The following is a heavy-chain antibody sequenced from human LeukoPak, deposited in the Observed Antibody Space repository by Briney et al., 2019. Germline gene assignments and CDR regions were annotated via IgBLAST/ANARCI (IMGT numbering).Heavy chain of an antibody. CDR3: AKDRGGDYVSVY. CDR2: IGGSGGST. D-gene: IGHD4-17*01. CDR1: GFTFSSYA. V-gene: IGHV3-23*01. J-gene: IGHJ4*02. Sequence: PGGSLRLFCAVFGFTFSSYAMSWVRQAPGKGLEWVSAIGGSGGSTYYADSVKGRFTISRDNSKNTLYLQMNSLRAEDTAVYYCAKDRGGDYVSVYWGQGTLVTVSS.